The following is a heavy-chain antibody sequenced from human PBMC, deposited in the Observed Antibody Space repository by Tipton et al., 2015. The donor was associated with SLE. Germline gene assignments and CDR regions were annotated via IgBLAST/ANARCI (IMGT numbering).Heavy chain of an antibody. D-gene: IGHD3-3*01. CDR2: IYYSGST. V-gene: IGHV4-59*12. CDR3: ARGPPGFGVVINDALDI. CDR1: DDSFSTYY. Sequence: TLSLTCTVSDDSFSTYYWSWIRQPPGGGLEWIGYIYYSGSTNYNPSLKSRVTISVDTSKNQFSLKLSSVTAADTAVYYCARGPPGFGVVINDALDIWGQGTVVTVSS. J-gene: IGHJ3*02.